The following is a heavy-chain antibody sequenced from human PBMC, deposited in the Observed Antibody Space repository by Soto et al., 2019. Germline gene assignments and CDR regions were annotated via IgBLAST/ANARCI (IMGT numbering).Heavy chain of an antibody. J-gene: IGHJ3*02. V-gene: IGHV3-11*01. CDR3: ARDLWVRGYCSGGSCYSAFDI. CDR2: ISSSGSTI. D-gene: IGHD2-15*01. CDR1: GFTFSDYY. Sequence: GGSLRLSYAASGFTFSDYYMSWIRQAPGKGLEWVSYISSSGSTIYYADSVKGRFTISRDNAKNSLYLQMNSLRAEDTAVYYCARDLWVRGYCSGGSCYSAFDIWGQGTMVTVSS.